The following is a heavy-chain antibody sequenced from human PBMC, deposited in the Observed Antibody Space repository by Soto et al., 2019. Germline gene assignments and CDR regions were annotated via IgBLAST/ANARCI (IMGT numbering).Heavy chain of an antibody. V-gene: IGHV1-2*04. J-gene: IGHJ6*03. CDR1: GYTFTGYY. CDR3: ARGVVPAAMITYYYRDV. Sequence: QVPLVQSGAEVKKPGASVKVSCKASGYTFTGYYMHWVRQAPGQGLEWMGWINPNSGGTNYAQKFQGWVTMTRDTSISTAYMELGRLRSDDTAVYYCARGVVPAAMITYYYRDVWGKGTTVTVSS. CDR2: INPNSGGT. D-gene: IGHD2-2*01.